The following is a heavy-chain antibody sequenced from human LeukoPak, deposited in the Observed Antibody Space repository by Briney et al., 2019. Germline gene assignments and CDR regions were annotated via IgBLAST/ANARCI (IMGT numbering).Heavy chain of an antibody. V-gene: IGHV3-74*01. CDR2: INRDGGLA. Sequence: GGSLRLSCVASGFTFSENWMHWVRQAPGKGLAWVSHINRDGGLANYADSVKGRFTISRDNARNTVHLQMSSLRVEDTAIYFCAREEHRLAEAGTSAFDLGGQGTLVTVSP. D-gene: IGHD6-13*01. CDR3: AREEHRLAEAGTSAFDL. CDR1: GFTFSENW. J-gene: IGHJ3*01.